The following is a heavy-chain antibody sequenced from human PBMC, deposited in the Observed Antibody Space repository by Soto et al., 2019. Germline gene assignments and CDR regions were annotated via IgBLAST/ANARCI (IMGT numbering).Heavy chain of an antibody. D-gene: IGHD4-17*01. J-gene: IGHJ4*02. CDR2: ISYDGSNK. CDR1: GFTFSSYA. CDR3: ARVPTTVVTPFYFDY. Sequence: QVQLVESGGGVVQPGRSLRLSCAASGFTFSSYAMHWVRQAPGKGLGWVAVISYDGSNKYYADSVKGRFTISRDNSKNTLYLQMNSLRAEDTAVYYCARVPTTVVTPFYFDYWGQGTLVTVSS. V-gene: IGHV3-30-3*01.